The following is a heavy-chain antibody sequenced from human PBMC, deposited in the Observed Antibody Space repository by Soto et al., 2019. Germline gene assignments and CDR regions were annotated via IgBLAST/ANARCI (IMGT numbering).Heavy chain of an antibody. Sequence: SETLSLTCTVSSGSISGYYWNWIRQPPGKGLEWIGYIYYSGSTNYNPSLKGRVTISVDTSKNQVSLKLSSVTAADTAVYYCATHSYGSGSYDLDYRGLGTLVTVSS. V-gene: IGHV4-59*01. CDR1: SGSISGYY. J-gene: IGHJ4*02. CDR2: IYYSGST. D-gene: IGHD3-10*01. CDR3: ATHSYGSGSYDLDY.